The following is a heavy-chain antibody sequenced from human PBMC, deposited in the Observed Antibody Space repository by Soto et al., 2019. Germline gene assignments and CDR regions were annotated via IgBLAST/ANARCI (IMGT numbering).Heavy chain of an antibody. J-gene: IGHJ4*02. CDR2: ISSSSSYI. Sequence: EVQLVESGGGLVKPGGSLRLSCAASGFTFSSYNMNWVRQAPGKGLEWVSSISSSSSYIYYADSVKGRFTISRDNAKNTLYLQMNSLRAEDTAVYYCARSRGYSGYDYFGVDYWGQGTLVTVSS. CDR3: ARSRGYSGYDYFGVDY. V-gene: IGHV3-21*01. D-gene: IGHD5-12*01. CDR1: GFTFSSYN.